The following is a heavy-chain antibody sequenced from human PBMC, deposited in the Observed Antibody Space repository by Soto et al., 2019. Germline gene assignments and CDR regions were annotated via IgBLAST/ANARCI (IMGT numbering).Heavy chain of an antibody. Sequence: GGSLRLSCEATGSTFSEYYLSWIRQAPGKGLEWVSYISPSSSYTNYAVSLQGRFTISRDNAKNSVYLQMNSLRAEDTAVYYFARNHIAASGTSAYDIWGQGIIVAVS. CDR2: ISPSSSYT. J-gene: IGHJ3*02. CDR1: GSTFSEYY. V-gene: IGHV3-11*06. D-gene: IGHD6-13*01. CDR3: ARNHIAASGTSAYDI.